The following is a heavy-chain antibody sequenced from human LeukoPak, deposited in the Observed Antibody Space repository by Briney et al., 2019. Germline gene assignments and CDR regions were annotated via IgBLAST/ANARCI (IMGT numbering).Heavy chain of an antibody. D-gene: IGHD1-26*01. J-gene: IGHJ6*02. Sequence: GASVKVSCKASGGTFSSFAISWVRQAPGQGLEWMGGIIPIFGTANYAQKFQGRVTITADEPTSTAYMELSSLRSEDTAVYYCARAPYAGAFSYYGMDVWGQGTTVTVSS. CDR3: ARAPYAGAFSYYGMDV. CDR1: GGTFSSFA. CDR2: IIPIFGTA. V-gene: IGHV1-69*13.